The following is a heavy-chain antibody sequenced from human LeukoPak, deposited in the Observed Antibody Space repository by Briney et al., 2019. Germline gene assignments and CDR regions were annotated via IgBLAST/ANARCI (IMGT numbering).Heavy chain of an antibody. Sequence: PSETLSLTCTVSGGSISSYYWSWIRQPPGKGLIWIGYISYSGSTNYNPSLKSRATISVDMSKNQFSLKLSSVTAADTAVYYCVRHMLGVGATVDYWGQGTLVTVSS. J-gene: IGHJ4*02. CDR3: VRHMLGVGATVDY. CDR1: GGSISSYY. CDR2: ISYSGST. D-gene: IGHD1-26*01. V-gene: IGHV4-59*08.